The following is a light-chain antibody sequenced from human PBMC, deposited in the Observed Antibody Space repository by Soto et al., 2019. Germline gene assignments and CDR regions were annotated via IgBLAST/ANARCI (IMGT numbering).Light chain of an antibody. Sequence: EIVLTQSPGTLSLSPGDRATLSCRASQSISSNYLAWYQQKPGQAPRLLIYGASSRATGIPDRFSGSGSGTDFTLTISRLEPEDFAVYYCQQYGSSPPYTFGQGTKLEIK. CDR2: GAS. V-gene: IGKV3-20*01. CDR1: QSISSNY. J-gene: IGKJ2*01. CDR3: QQYGSSPPYT.